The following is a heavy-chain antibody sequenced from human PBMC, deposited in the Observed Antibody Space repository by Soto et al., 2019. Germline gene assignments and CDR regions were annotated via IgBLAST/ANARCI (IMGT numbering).Heavy chain of an antibody. CDR1: GGTFSSYA. D-gene: IGHD4-4*01. V-gene: IGHV1-69*01. CDR2: IIPIFGTA. Sequence: VQSQVQLVQSGSSVKVSCKASGGTFSSYAISWVRQAPGQGLEWMGGIIPIFGTANYAQKFQGRVTITADESTSTAYMELSSLRSEDTAVYYCARDLESNLHLYWGQGTLVTVSS. CDR3: ARDLESNLHLY. J-gene: IGHJ4*02.